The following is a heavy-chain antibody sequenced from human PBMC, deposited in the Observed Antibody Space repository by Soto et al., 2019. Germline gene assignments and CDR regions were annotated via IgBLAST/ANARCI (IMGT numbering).Heavy chain of an antibody. J-gene: IGHJ4*02. D-gene: IGHD3-3*01. V-gene: IGHV2-5*02. CDR1: GFSLTTSGVG. CDR2: IYWDDDK. CDR3: AHRVLRTVFGLVTTTATYFDF. Sequence: QITLNESGPTQVKPRQTLTLTCTFSGFSLTTSGVGVGWIRQSPGKAPEWLALIYWDDDKRYSPSLKSRLTITKDNSKKQVVLTMADLDPAETATYYCAHRVLRTVFGLVTTTATYFDFWGQGTPVAVSS.